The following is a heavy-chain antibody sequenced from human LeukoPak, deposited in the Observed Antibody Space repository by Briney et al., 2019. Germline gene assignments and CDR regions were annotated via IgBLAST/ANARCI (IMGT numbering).Heavy chain of an antibody. V-gene: IGHV3-7*01. J-gene: IGHJ5*02. CDR3: ARVMVAATNWFDP. CDR1: GFTFISYW. CDR2: IKQDGSEK. D-gene: IGHD2-15*01. Sequence: GGSLRLSCAASGFTFISYWMSWVRQARGKGLEWVANIKQDGSEKYYVDSVKGRFTISRDNAKNSLYLQMNSLRAEDTAVYYCARVMVAATNWFDPWGQGTLVTVSS.